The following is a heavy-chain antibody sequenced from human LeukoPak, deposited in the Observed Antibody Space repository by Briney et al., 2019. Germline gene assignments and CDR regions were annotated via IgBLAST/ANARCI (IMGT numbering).Heavy chain of an antibody. Sequence: PSETLSLTCTVSGGSISSYYWSWIRQPPGKGLEWIGYIYYSGSTNYNPSLKSRVTISVDTSKNQFSLKLSSETAADTAVYYCARDQGNWFDPWGQGTLVTVSS. CDR2: IYYSGST. CDR3: ARDQGNWFDP. CDR1: GGSISSYY. J-gene: IGHJ5*02. V-gene: IGHV4-59*01.